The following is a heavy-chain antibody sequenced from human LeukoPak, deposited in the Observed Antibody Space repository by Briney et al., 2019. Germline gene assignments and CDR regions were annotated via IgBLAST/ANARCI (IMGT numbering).Heavy chain of an antibody. CDR2: ISYDGSNK. CDR1: GFTFSSYG. CDR3: AKGQVWLGRSSGSYYTPSRLGPGVYGMDV. J-gene: IGHJ6*02. Sequence: PGGSLRLSCAASGFTFSSYGMHWVRQAPGKGLEWVAVISYDGSNKYYADSVKGRFTISRDNSKNTLYLQMNSLRAEDTTVYYCAKGQVWLGRSSGSYYTPSRLGPGVYGMDVWGQGTTVTVSS. D-gene: IGHD3-10*01. V-gene: IGHV3-30*18.